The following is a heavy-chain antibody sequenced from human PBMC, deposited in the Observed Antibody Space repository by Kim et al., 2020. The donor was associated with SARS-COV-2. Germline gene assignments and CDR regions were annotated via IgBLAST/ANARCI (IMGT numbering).Heavy chain of an antibody. V-gene: IGHV3-30*04. D-gene: IGHD6-19*01. CDR3: AGGAPVAGTTPFDY. Sequence: GGSLRLSCAASGFTFSSYAMHWVRQAPGKGLEWVAVISYDGSNKYYADSVKGRFTISRDNSKNTLYLQMNSLRAEDTAVYYCAGGAPVAGTTPFDYWGQGTLVTVSS. J-gene: IGHJ4*02. CDR1: GFTFSSYA. CDR2: ISYDGSNK.